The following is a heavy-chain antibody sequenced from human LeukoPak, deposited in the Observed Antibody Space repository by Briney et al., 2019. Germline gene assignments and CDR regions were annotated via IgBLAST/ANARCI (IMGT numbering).Heavy chain of an antibody. J-gene: IGHJ4*02. D-gene: IGHD4-17*01. V-gene: IGHV1-2*06. CDR1: GYTFTGYY. Sequence: ASVKVSCKASGYTFTGYYMHWVRQAPGQGLEWMGRINPNSGGTNYAQKFQGRVTMTRDTSISTAYMELSRLRSDDTAVYYCASDYYGDYSLNDYWGQGTLVTVSS. CDR2: INPNSGGT. CDR3: ASDYYGDYSLNDY.